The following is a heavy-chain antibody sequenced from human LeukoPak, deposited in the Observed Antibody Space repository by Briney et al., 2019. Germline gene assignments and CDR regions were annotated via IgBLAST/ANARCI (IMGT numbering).Heavy chain of an antibody. CDR2: IDPSDSYT. CDR3: ARSVSSGYPDY. CDR1: GYSFTTYW. V-gene: IGHV5-10-1*01. J-gene: IGHJ4*02. Sequence: GASLKISCKTSGYSFTTYWITWVRQMPGKGLEWMGRIDPSDSYTNYSPSFEGNVTISADNSITTAYLQWSSLKASDTAMYYCARSVSSGYPDYWGQGTLVTVSS. D-gene: IGHD3-22*01.